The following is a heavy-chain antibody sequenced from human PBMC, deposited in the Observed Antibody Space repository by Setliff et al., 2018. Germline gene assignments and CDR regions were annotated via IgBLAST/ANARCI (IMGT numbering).Heavy chain of an antibody. J-gene: IGHJ5*02. CDR3: ATHCGGGSCYSGVAWFDP. CDR2: IDYSGNT. CDR1: GGSFSGYY. Sequence: PSETLSLTCAVYGGSFSGYYWGWIRQPPGKGLEWIGSIDYSGNTYYNPSLKSRVAMSVDTSKNQFSLELSSVTAADTAVYYCATHCGGGSCYSGVAWFDPWGQGTLVTVSS. V-gene: IGHV4-34*01. D-gene: IGHD2-15*01.